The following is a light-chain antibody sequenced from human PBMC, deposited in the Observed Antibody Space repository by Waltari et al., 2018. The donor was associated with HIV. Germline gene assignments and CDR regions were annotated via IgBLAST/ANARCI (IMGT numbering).Light chain of an antibody. J-gene: IGLJ1*01. CDR2: SLD. CDR1: SSNIGSNT. CDR3: AAWDDSLNAYV. Sequence: QSVLTQTPSASGTPGQRVIVSCSGSSSNIGSNTVNWYQQLPGAAPRLLIHSLDQRPSGVPDRFSCSESGASASLSISGLQSEDEADYYCAAWDDSLNAYVFGGGTKVTVL. V-gene: IGLV1-44*01.